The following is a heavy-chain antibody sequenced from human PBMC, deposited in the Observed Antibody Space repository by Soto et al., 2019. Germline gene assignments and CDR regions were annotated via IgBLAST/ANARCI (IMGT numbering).Heavy chain of an antibody. J-gene: IGHJ4*02. Sequence: PSETLSLTCTVSGGSISSTSHYWGWIRQPPRKGLERIGSIYYTGSTYHNPSLKSRVTLSVDTPKNQFSLKLSSVTAADTAVYYCARLPRITIFGVVIEYEGVPNFDYWGQGTLVTVSS. CDR2: IYYTGST. D-gene: IGHD3-3*01. CDR1: GGSISSTSHY. CDR3: ARLPRITIFGVVIEYEGVPNFDY. V-gene: IGHV4-39*01.